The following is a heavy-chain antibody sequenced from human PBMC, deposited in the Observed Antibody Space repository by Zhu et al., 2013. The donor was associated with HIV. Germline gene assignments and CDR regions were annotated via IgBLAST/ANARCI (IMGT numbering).Heavy chain of an antibody. CDR1: GASFNGYY. J-gene: IGHJ4*02. V-gene: IGHV4-34*02. CDR3: ARGTYYDGAGLPFDH. CDR2: IKSGAVT. D-gene: IGHD3-22*01. Sequence: QVQLQQWGAGLLKPSETLSLTCAVYGASFNGYYWSWIRQTPGKGLEWIGEIKSGAVTNYNPSLNPRVIMSVDSSKKQFSLNPDLCDPQDSGVFYCARGTYYDGAGLPFDHWAQGTQVIVSS.